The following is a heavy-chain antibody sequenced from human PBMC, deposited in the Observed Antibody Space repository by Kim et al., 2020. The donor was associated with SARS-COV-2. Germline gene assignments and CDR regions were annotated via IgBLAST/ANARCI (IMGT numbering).Heavy chain of an antibody. CDR1: GFTFSSYA. CDR3: VKAPIAAAEGWGFDY. Sequence: GGSLRLSCSASGFTFSSYAMHWVRQAPGKGLEYVSAISSNGGSTYYADSVKGRFTISRDNSKNTLYLQMSSLRAEDTAVYYCVKAPIAAAEGWGFDYWGQGTLVTVSS. CDR2: ISSNGGST. J-gene: IGHJ4*02. V-gene: IGHV3-64D*09. D-gene: IGHD6-13*01.